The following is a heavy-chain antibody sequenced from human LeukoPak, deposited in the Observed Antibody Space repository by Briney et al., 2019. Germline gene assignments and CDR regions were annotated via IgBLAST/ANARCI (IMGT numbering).Heavy chain of an antibody. J-gene: IGHJ4*02. CDR3: ARPTGYCSGAKCYEYFDY. CDR1: GGSIRSSSSY. CDR2: VYYSGST. V-gene: IGHV4-39*01. Sequence: PSETLSLTCTVSGGSIRSSSSYWGWIRQPPGKGLEWIGSVYYSGSTYYNPSLKSRVTISVDMSNQFSLKLSSVTAADTAVYYCARPTGYCSGAKCYEYFDYWGQGTLVTVSS. D-gene: IGHD2-2*01.